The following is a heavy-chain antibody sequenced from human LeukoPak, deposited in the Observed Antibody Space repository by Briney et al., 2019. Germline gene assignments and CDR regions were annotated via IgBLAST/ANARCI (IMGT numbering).Heavy chain of an antibody. J-gene: IGHJ1*01. D-gene: IGHD6-19*01. CDR2: IIPIFGTA. CDR3: ARALGYSSGWYWNFQH. Sequence: SVKVSCKASGGTFSSYAISWVRQAPGQGLEWMGGIIPIFGTASYAQKFQGRVTITADESTSTAYMELSSLRSEDTAVYYCARALGYSSGWYWNFQHWGQGTLVTVSS. V-gene: IGHV1-69*13. CDR1: GGTFSSYA.